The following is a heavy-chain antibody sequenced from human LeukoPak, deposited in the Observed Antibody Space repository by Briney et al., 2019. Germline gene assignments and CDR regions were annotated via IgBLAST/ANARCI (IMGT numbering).Heavy chain of an antibody. V-gene: IGHV3-30-3*01. Sequence: GGSLRLSCAASGFTFSSYAMHWVRQAPGKGLEWVAVISYDGSNKYYADSVKGRFTISRDNSKNTLYLQMNSLRAEDTAVYYCARDRGRYYDSRGFYWGYYFDSWGQGILVTVST. CDR2: ISYDGSNK. J-gene: IGHJ4*02. CDR1: GFTFSSYA. D-gene: IGHD3-22*01. CDR3: ARDRGRYYDSRGFYWGYYFDS.